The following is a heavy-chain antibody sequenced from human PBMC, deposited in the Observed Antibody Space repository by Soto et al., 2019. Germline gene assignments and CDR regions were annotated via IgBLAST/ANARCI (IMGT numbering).Heavy chain of an antibody. D-gene: IGHD3-10*01. J-gene: IGHJ6*02. Sequence: QVELQESGPGLVKPSQTLSLTCIVSGGYISSGGYFWSWVRQHPGKGLEWIGNIYYNSGSTYYTPCTMSRVDISVSPSKRPFSLNLSSLTAAATAVYFCTRDQPLPYNTGSGKRDYGMDAWGQGTTVIVS. V-gene: IGHV4-31*03. CDR2: IYYNSGST. CDR3: TRDQPLPYNTGSGKRDYGMDA. CDR1: GGYISSGGYF.